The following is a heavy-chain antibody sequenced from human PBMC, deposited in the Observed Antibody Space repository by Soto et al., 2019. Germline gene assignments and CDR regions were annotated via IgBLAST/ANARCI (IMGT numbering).Heavy chain of an antibody. D-gene: IGHD2-15*01. CDR2: ISSSSSTI. J-gene: IGHJ4*02. Sequence: GGSLRLSCAASGFTFSSYSMNWVRQAPGKGLEWVSYISSSSSTIYYADSVKGRFTISRDNAKNSLYLQMNSLRDEDTAVYYCARLRDTVDCSGGSCYLSWGQGTLVTVSS. V-gene: IGHV3-48*02. CDR1: GFTFSSYS. CDR3: ARLRDTVDCSGGSCYLS.